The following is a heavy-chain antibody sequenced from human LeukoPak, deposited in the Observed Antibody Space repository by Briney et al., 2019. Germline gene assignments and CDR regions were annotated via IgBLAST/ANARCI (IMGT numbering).Heavy chain of an antibody. CDR2: ISSNGGST. CDR1: GFTFRSYE. V-gene: IGHV3-64*01. D-gene: IGHD3-22*01. Sequence: GGSLRLSCAASGFTFRSYEMNWVRQAPGKGLEYVSAISSNGGSTYYANSVKGRFTISRDNSKNTLYLQMGSLRAEDMAVYYCARGRAYYYDSSGYYYYWGQGTLVTVSS. CDR3: ARGRAYYYDSSGYYYY. J-gene: IGHJ4*02.